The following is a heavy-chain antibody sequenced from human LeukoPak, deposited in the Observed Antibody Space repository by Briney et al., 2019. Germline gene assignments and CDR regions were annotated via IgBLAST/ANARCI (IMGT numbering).Heavy chain of an antibody. J-gene: IGHJ4*02. CDR3: ARQGLQQLLPGSNF. CDR2: IYYSGAT. Sequence: SETLSLTCTVSGGSISSTSYYWGWIRQAPGKGLEWLASIYYSGATYYNPSLKSRLTVSGDTSNNRFSLELTSVTAADTAVYYCARQGLQQLLPGSNFWGQGTLVTVSS. D-gene: IGHD6-13*01. CDR1: GGSISSTSYY. V-gene: IGHV4-39*01.